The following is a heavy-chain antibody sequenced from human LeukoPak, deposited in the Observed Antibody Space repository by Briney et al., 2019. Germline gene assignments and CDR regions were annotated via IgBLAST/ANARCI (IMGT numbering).Heavy chain of an antibody. J-gene: IGHJ5*02. CDR1: GFTFSSYA. D-gene: IGHD3-16*01. V-gene: IGHV3-30-3*01. CDR2: ISYDGSNK. Sequence: GGSLRLSCAASGFTFSSYAMHWVRQAPGKGLEWVAVISYDGSNKYYADSVKGRFTISRDNSKNTLYLQMNSLRAEDAAVYYCARGGFDPWGQGTLVTVSS. CDR3: ARGGFDP.